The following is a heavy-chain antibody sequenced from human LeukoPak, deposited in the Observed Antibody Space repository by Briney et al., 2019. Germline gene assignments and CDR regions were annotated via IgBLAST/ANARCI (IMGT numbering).Heavy chain of an antibody. Sequence: PSETLSLTCPVSGGSISSYYWSWIRQPPGKGLEWIGYIYYSGSTNYNPSLKSRVTISVDTSKNQFSLKLSSVTAADTAVYYCARGEYSSGWYLDYWGQGTLVTVSS. J-gene: IGHJ4*02. V-gene: IGHV4-59*01. D-gene: IGHD6-19*01. CDR1: GGSISSYY. CDR3: ARGEYSSGWYLDY. CDR2: IYYSGST.